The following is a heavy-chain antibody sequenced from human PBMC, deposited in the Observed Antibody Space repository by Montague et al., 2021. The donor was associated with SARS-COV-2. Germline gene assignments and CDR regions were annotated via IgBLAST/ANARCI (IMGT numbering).Heavy chain of an antibody. CDR1: GASIRSSDHY. Sequence: SETLSLTCTVSGASIRSSDHYWGWLRQPPGKGLEWIGNIYYTASRYYTPSLTSRLTISVDTSRYQFSLELTSVTAADTAIYYCARAGGFDNSGYVGRLRTYYFDYWGQGTLVTVSS. D-gene: IGHD3-22*01. J-gene: IGHJ4*02. CDR2: IYYTASR. V-gene: IGHV4-39*07. CDR3: ARAGGFDNSGYVGRLRTYYFDY.